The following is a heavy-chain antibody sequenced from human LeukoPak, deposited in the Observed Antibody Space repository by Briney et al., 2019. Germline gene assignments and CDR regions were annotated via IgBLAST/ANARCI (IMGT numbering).Heavy chain of an antibody. CDR2: KYYGGSS. D-gene: IGHD2-21*02. V-gene: IGHV4-59*01. CDR3: ARVARGAYCGGDCSHFDY. CDR1: SGSISSYY. Sequence: SETLSLTCTVSSGSISSYYWSWIRQPPGKGLEWIGYKYYGGSSNYNASLKSRVTISVDMSKNQFSLKLSSVTAADTAVYYCARVARGAYCGGDCSHFDYWGQGTLVTVSS. J-gene: IGHJ4*02.